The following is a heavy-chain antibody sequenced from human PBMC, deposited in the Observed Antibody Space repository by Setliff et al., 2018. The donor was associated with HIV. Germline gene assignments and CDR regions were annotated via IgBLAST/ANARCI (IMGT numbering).Heavy chain of an antibody. CDR1: GPSINIHY. Sequence: SETLSLTCTVSGPSINIHYWSWIRQSPGKGFEWIGYIYSTGSTNYNPSLQSRVTISMVASRNQFSLRVTSVTAADTAVYYCARDRRDDYYLTAYFDSLGQGTVVTVSS. CDR3: ARDRRDDYYLTAYFDS. CDR2: IYSTGST. V-gene: IGHV4-59*11. J-gene: IGHJ4*02. D-gene: IGHD1-26*01.